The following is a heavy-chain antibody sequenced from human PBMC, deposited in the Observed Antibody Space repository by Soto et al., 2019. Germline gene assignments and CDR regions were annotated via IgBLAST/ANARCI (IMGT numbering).Heavy chain of an antibody. V-gene: IGHV3-33*01. CDR1: GFTFSSYG. D-gene: IGHD4-17*01. CDR3: ASSYGDYGY. Sequence: QVQLVESGGGVVQPGRSLRLSCAASGFTFSSYGMYWVRQAPGKGLEWVAVIWYDGSNKYYADSVKGRFTISRDNSKNTLYLQMNSLRAEDTAVYYCASSYGDYGYWGQGTLVTVSS. CDR2: IWYDGSNK. J-gene: IGHJ4*02.